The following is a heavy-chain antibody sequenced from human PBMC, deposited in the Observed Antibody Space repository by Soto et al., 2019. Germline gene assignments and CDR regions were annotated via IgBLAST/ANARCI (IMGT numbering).Heavy chain of an antibody. D-gene: IGHD6-19*01. Sequence: AGGALRLSCAASGFTFSSYDMHWGRQATGKGLEWVSAIGTAGDTYYPGSVKGRFTISRENAKNSLYLQMNSLRAGDTAVYYCARETSSGSFDYWGQGTLVTVSS. CDR2: IGTAGDT. CDR1: GFTFSSYD. J-gene: IGHJ4*02. CDR3: ARETSSGSFDY. V-gene: IGHV3-13*01.